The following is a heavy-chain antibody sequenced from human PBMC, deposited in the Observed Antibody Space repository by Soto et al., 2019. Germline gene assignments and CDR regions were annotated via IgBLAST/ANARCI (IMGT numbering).Heavy chain of an antibody. V-gene: IGHV4-59*08. CDR2: IYYSGST. Sequence: SETLSLTCTVSGGSISSYYWSWIRQPPGKGLEWIGYIYYSGSTNYNPSLKSRVTISRDTAKNSLLLEMNSLRVEDTAIYYCARVVLYSNGWYDYWGQGTQVTVSS. CDR1: GGSISSYY. J-gene: IGHJ4*02. CDR3: ARVVLYSNGWYDY. D-gene: IGHD6-19*01.